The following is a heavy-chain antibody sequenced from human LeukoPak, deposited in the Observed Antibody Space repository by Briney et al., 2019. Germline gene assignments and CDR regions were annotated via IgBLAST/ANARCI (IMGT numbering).Heavy chain of an antibody. CDR2: ISSSSSYI. J-gene: IGHJ4*02. D-gene: IGHD3-22*01. CDR3: ARGDRRWLGYFDY. Sequence: GGSLRLSCAASGFTFSSYSMNWVRQAPGKGLEWASSISSSSSYIYYADSVKGRFTISRDNAKNSLYLQMNSLRAEDTAVYYCARGDRRWLGYFDYWGQGTLVTVS. V-gene: IGHV3-21*01. CDR1: GFTFSSYS.